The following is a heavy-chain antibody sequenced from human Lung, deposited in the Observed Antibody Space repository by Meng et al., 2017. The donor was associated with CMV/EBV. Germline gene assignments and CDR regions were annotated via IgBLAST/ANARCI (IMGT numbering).Heavy chain of an antibody. V-gene: IGHV3-21*01. CDR1: GFTFSSYS. CDR3: ATRMTTVTTVDY. J-gene: IGHJ4*02. CDR2: ISSSSSYI. Sequence: GGSXRLSCAASGFTFSSYSVNWVRQAPGKGLEWVSSISSSSSYIYYADSVKGRFTISRDNAKKSLYLQMNSLRAEDTARYYCATRMTTVTTVDYWGQGTLVTVSS. D-gene: IGHD4-17*01.